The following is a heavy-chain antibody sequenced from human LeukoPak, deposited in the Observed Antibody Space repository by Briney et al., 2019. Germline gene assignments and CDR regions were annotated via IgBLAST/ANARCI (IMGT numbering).Heavy chain of an antibody. CDR2: IYSDGTT. V-gene: IGHV3-53*01. D-gene: IGHD6-13*01. Sequence: GGSLRLSCTVSGFTVSSNYMSWVRQAPGRGLEWVSVIYSDGTTYNADSVKGRFTISRDNSKNTLYLQINSLRAEDTAVYYCARGIAAAGTGLYNWGQGTLLTVSS. CDR3: ARGIAAAGTGLYN. CDR1: GFTVSSNY. J-gene: IGHJ4*02.